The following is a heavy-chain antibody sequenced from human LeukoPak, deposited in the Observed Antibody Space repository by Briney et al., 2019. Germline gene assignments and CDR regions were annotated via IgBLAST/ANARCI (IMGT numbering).Heavy chain of an antibody. CDR3: ARHRYDILTGYWRGMDV. V-gene: IGHV3-30*04. D-gene: IGHD3-9*01. CDR2: ISYDGSNK. CDR1: GFTFSSYA. Sequence: GRSLRLSCAASGFTFSSYAMRWVRQAPGRGRGWVAVISYDGSNKYYADSGKGRFTISRDNSKNTRYMQMNSLRAEDTAVYYCARHRYDILTGYWRGMDVWGPGNTVTVSS. J-gene: IGHJ6*02.